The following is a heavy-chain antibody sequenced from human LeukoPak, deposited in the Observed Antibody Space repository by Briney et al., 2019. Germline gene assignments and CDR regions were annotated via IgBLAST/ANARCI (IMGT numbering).Heavy chain of an antibody. V-gene: IGHV3-30*18. D-gene: IGHD3-22*01. J-gene: IGHJ4*02. CDR1: GFTFSSYG. CDR2: ISYDGSNT. CDR3: AKADITMMIVD. Sequence: GGSLRLSCAASGFTFSSYGMHWVRQAPGKGLEWVALISYDGSNTYYADSVEGRFTISRDNSKNTLHLRMNSLRTEDTALYYCAKADITMMIVDWGQGTLVTVSS.